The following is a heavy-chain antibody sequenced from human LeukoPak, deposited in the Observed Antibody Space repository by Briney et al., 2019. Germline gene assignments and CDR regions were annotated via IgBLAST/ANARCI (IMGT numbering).Heavy chain of an antibody. D-gene: IGHD5-18*01. CDR1: GGSFSGYY. CDR2: INHSGCT. J-gene: IGHJ4*02. CDR3: ARRPLYSYGPNDY. Sequence: SETLSLTCAVYGGSFSGYYWSWIRQPPGKGLEWIGEINHSGCTNYNPSLKSRVTISVDTSKNQFSLKLSSVTAADTAVYYCARRPLYSYGPNDYWGQGTLVTVSS. V-gene: IGHV4-34*01.